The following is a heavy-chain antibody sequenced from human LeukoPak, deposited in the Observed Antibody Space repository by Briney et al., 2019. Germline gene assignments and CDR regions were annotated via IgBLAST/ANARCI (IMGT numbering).Heavy chain of an antibody. CDR2: ISSGGTYI. D-gene: IGHD5-18*01. V-gene: IGHV3-21*01. CDR1: GFTFSSYH. CDR3: ARGGYNFSPNDY. Sequence: GGSLRLSCAASGFTFSSYHMNWVRQAPGKGLEWVSSISSGGTYIYYANSMKGRFTISRDNAKNSLYLQLNSLRAEDTAVYYCARGGYNFSPNDYWGQGTLLTVSS. J-gene: IGHJ4*02.